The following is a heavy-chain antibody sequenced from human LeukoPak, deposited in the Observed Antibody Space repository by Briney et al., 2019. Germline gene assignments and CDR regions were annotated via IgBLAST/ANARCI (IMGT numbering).Heavy chain of an antibody. CDR3: ARVYTSGWYGFPLDY. D-gene: IGHD6-19*01. CDR2: ISSSGSTI. J-gene: IGHJ4*02. V-gene: IGHV3-48*03. Sequence: PGGSLRLSCAASGSTFSSYEMNWVRQAPGKGLEWVSYISSSGSTIYYADSVKGRFTISRDNAKNTLYLQMNSLRAEDTAVYYCARVYTSGWYGFPLDYWGQGTLVTVPS. CDR1: GSTFSSYE.